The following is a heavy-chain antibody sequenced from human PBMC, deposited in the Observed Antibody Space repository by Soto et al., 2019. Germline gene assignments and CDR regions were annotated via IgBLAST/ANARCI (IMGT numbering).Heavy chain of an antibody. Sequence: EVQLVESGGDLVQPGGSLRLSCVASGFTFNTYWMSWVRQAPGKGLEWVANIKEDGSDKYYVDSVKGRFTISKDNANNLLYLQMNSLAAGDTAMYYGARFTIGSSGDYWDQGTQVTVSS. CDR2: IKEDGSDK. V-gene: IGHV3-7*01. CDR3: ARFTIGSSGDY. J-gene: IGHJ4*02. CDR1: GFTFNTYW. D-gene: IGHD3-9*01.